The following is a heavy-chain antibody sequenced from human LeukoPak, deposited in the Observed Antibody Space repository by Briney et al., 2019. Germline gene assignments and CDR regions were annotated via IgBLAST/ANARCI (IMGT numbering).Heavy chain of an antibody. CDR3: TRGSRYVFWSGYQTYYYYYMDV. CDR2: MDPNSGNT. J-gene: IGHJ6*03. V-gene: IGHV1-8*02. CDR1: GYTFTNSD. Sequence: ASVKVSCKASGYTFTNSDVNWVRQATGQGLEWVGWMDPNSGNTGYAQKFQGRITMTRNTSISTAYMELSSLRSEDTAVYFCTRGSRYVFWSGYQTYYYYYMDVWGKGTTVTVSS. D-gene: IGHD3-3*01.